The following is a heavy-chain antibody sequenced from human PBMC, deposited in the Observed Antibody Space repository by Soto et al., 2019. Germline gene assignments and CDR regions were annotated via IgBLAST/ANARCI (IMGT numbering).Heavy chain of an antibody. V-gene: IGHV4-59*02. CDR2: IYYIGAY. Sequence: SETLSLTCSVSGASVSSYYWSWVRQPPGKGLEWIGYIYYIGAYNYNPSLKSRVTISVDTSKNQFSLKLTSVTAADTAVYYCTRTPETRDWLDPWGQGTLVTVSS. J-gene: IGHJ5*02. CDR3: TRTPETRDWLDP. CDR1: GASVSSYY. D-gene: IGHD1-7*01.